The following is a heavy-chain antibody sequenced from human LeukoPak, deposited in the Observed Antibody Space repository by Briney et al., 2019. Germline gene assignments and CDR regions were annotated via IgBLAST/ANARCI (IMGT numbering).Heavy chain of an antibody. V-gene: IGHV3-30*18. D-gene: IGHD3-10*01. CDR1: GFTFSSYG. CDR2: ISYDGSNK. Sequence: GGSLRLSCAASGFTFSSYGMHWVRQAPGKGLEWVAVISYDGSNKYYADSVKGRFTISRDNSKNTLYLQMNSLRAEDTAVYYCAKEGGTWFGELNYWGQGTLVTVSS. J-gene: IGHJ4*02. CDR3: AKEGGTWFGELNY.